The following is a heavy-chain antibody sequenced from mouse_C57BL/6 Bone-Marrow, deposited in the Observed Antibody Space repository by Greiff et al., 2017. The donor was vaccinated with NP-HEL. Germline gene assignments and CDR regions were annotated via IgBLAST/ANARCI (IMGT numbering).Heavy chain of an antibody. J-gene: IGHJ2*01. CDR1: GFTFSDYG. CDR3: ARTDYYGNYNFDY. V-gene: IGHV5-17*01. Sequence: EVQVVESGGGLVKPGGSLKLSCAASGFTFSDYGMHWVRQAPEKGLEWVAYLSSGSSTIYYADPVKGRFTISRDNAKNTLFLQMTSLRSEDTAMYYCARTDYYGNYNFDYWGQGTTLTVSS. D-gene: IGHD2-1*01. CDR2: LSSGSSTI.